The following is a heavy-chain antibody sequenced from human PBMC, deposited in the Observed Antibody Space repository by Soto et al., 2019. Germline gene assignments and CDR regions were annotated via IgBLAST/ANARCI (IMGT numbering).Heavy chain of an antibody. J-gene: IGHJ4*02. CDR3: AKDRKRYFDWLLEYYFDY. V-gene: IGHV3-30*18. Sequence: GGSLRLSCAASGFTFSSYGMRWVRQAPGKGLEWVAVISYDGSNKYYADSVKGRFTISRDNSKNTLYLQMNSLRAEDTAVYYCAKDRKRYFDWLLEYYFDYWGQGTLVTVSS. CDR1: GFTFSSYG. D-gene: IGHD3-9*01. CDR2: ISYDGSNK.